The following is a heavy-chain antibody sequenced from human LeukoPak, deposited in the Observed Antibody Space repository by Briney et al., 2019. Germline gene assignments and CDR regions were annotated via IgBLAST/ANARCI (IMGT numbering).Heavy chain of an antibody. V-gene: IGHV3-21*01. CDR1: GFTFSSYS. D-gene: IGHD6-13*01. J-gene: IGHJ5*02. CDR3: ARESGIAAALDL. Sequence: GGSLRLSCAASGFTFSSYSMNWVRQAPGKGLEWVSSIGSSSSYIYYADSVKGRFTISRDNAKNTLYLQMNSLRAEDTAVYYCARESGIAAALDLWGQGTLVTVSS. CDR2: IGSSSSYI.